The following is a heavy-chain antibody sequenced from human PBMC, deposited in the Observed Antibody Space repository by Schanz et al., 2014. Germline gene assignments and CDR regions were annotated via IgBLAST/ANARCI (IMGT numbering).Heavy chain of an antibody. Sequence: EVHLVESGGGLVQPGGSLRLSCTASGFTFSSYSMNWVRQAPGKGLEWVSYVSRSTPDIYYADSVKGRFTMSRDNATNSVFLQMNSLRAEDTAVYYCVRESTNYGGNSYFFDHWGQGTLVTVSS. CDR2: VSRSTPDI. D-gene: IGHD2-21*02. V-gene: IGHV3-48*01. CDR1: GFTFSSYS. J-gene: IGHJ4*02. CDR3: VRESTNYGGNSYFFDH.